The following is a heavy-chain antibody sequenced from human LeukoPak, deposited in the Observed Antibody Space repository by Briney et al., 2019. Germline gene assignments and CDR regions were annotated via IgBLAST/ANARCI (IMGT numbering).Heavy chain of an antibody. V-gene: IGHV1-18*01. CDR2: ISAYNGNT. CDR3: AREGYYDFWRGYAPLPNYYFDY. CDR1: GYTFTSYG. Sequence: ASVKVSCKASGYTFTSYGISWVRQAPGQGLEWMGWISAYNGNTNYAQKLQGRVTMTTDTSTSTAYMELRSLRSDDTAVYYCAREGYYDFWRGYAPLPNYYFDYWGQGTLVTVSS. J-gene: IGHJ4*02. D-gene: IGHD3-3*01.